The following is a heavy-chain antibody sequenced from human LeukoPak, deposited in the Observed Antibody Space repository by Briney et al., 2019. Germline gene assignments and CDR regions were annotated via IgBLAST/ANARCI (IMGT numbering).Heavy chain of an antibody. V-gene: IGHV1-2*02. CDR3: ARGREPVYFFDY. CDR1: GYTFAGYY. CDR2: ISPNSGDT. D-gene: IGHD1-26*01. Sequence: ASVKVSCKASGYTFAGYYMHWVRQAPGQGPEWMGWISPNSGDTNYAQKFQGRVTMTRDSSITTAYMKLSRLRSDDTAMYYCARGREPVYFFDYWGQGTLVTVPS. J-gene: IGHJ4*02.